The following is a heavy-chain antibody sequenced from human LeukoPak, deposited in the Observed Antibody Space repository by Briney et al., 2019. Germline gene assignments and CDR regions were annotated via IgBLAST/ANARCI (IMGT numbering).Heavy chain of an antibody. J-gene: IGHJ4*02. D-gene: IGHD2-15*01. CDR3: ATTDCRGGSCYLLDF. V-gene: IGHV3-74*01. Sequence: GGSLRLSCAASGFPFRCYWMHWVRPAPGKGVVWVSRIYGDDSSATYADSVKGRFNISRDDAKNTLYLQMNSLRAEDTAVYYCATTDCRGGSCYLLDFWGQGTLVTVSS. CDR1: GFPFRCYW. CDR2: IYGDDSSA.